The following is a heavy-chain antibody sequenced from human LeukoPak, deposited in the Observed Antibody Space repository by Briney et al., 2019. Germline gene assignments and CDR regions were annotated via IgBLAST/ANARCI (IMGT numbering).Heavy chain of an antibody. Sequence: GGSLRLSRAAPGFTFSSYWMHWVRQAPGKGLVWVSRINSDGSSTSYADSVKGRFTISRDNAKNTLYLQMNSLRAEDTAVYYCAAGYSSGWSENWGQGTLVTVSS. CDR2: INSDGSST. CDR3: AAGYSSGWSEN. J-gene: IGHJ4*02. V-gene: IGHV3-74*01. CDR1: GFTFSSYW. D-gene: IGHD6-19*01.